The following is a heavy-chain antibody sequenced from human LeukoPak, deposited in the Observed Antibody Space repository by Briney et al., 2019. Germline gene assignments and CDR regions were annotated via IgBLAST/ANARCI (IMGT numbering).Heavy chain of an antibody. CDR3: ARSSYSRSSIDY. V-gene: IGHV4-59*08. D-gene: IGHD6-13*01. Sequence: SETLSLTCTVSGGSISTYYWSWIRRPPGKGLEWIGYIYYSGSTNYNPSLKSRVTISVDTSKNQFSLKLSSVTAADTAVYYCARSSYSRSSIDYWGQGTLVTVSS. CDR1: GGSISTYY. J-gene: IGHJ4*02. CDR2: IYYSGST.